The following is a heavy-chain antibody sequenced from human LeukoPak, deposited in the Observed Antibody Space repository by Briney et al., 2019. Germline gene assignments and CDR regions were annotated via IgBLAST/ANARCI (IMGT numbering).Heavy chain of an antibody. CDR1: GGSISSSSYY. J-gene: IGHJ6*03. CDR3: TRAASSGPLFTYHMDV. Sequence: ETLSLTCTVSGGSISSSSYYWGWIRQPPGKGLEWIGTISYSGRTYYNPSLKSRVTISVDTSKNQFSLKLTSVTAADTAVYYCTRAASSGPLFTYHMDVWGKGTTVTVSS. CDR2: ISYSGRT. D-gene: IGHD3-22*01. V-gene: IGHV4-39*07.